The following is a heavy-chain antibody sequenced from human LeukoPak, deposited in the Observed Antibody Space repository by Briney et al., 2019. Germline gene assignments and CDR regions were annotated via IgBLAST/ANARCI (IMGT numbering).Heavy chain of an antibody. CDR2: IDHSGST. V-gene: IGHV4-31*03. CDR1: GGSISSGGYY. CDR3: ARGGIAAAIDY. Sequence: SAETLSLTCTVSGGSISSGGYYWSWVRQHPGKGLEWIGCIDHSGSTYYNPSLKSRLDISVDTSKNQFSLKLSSVTAADTAVYYCARGGIAAAIDYWGQGTLVTVSS. J-gene: IGHJ4*02. D-gene: IGHD6-13*01.